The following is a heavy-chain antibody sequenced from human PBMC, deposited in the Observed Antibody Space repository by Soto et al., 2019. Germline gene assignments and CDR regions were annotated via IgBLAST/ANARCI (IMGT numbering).Heavy chain of an antibody. CDR3: ARGYGRNLDY. Sequence: SETLSLTWAVYGGSFSGYFWPWIRQPPGTGLEWIGEINHSGSTNYNPSLKSRVTISVDTSKNQFSLKLTSVTAADTAVYYCARGYGRNLDYWGQGTLVTVS. D-gene: IGHD3-10*01. CDR1: GGSFSGYF. J-gene: IGHJ4*02. V-gene: IGHV4-34*01. CDR2: INHSGST.